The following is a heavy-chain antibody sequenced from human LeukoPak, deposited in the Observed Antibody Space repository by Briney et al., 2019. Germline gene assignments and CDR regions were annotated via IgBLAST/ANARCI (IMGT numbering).Heavy chain of an antibody. CDR2: MNPNSGNT. V-gene: IGHV1-8*01. Sequence: ASVKVSCKASGYTFTSYDINWVRQATGQGLEWMGWMNPNSGNTGYAQKFQGRVTMTRNTSISTAYMELSSLRPEDTAVYYCARTTIVATMGDFDYWGQGTLVTVSS. D-gene: IGHD5-12*01. CDR1: GYTFTSYD. CDR3: ARTTIVATMGDFDY. J-gene: IGHJ4*02.